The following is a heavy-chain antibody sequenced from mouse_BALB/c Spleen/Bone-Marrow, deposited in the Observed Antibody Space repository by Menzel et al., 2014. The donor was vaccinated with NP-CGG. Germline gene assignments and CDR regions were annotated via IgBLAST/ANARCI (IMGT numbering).Heavy chain of an antibody. CDR1: GYAFTNYW. Sequence: VQLQQSGAELVRPGTSVKVSCKASGYAFTNYWIDWIKQRPGRGLEWIGVINPGSGGINYNEKFKGKATLTADKSSSTAYMQLSSLTSDDSAVYFCARELVRGMDYWGQGTPVTVSS. J-gene: IGHJ4*01. D-gene: IGHD1-1*01. CDR3: ARELVRGMDY. V-gene: IGHV1-54*01. CDR2: INPGSGGI.